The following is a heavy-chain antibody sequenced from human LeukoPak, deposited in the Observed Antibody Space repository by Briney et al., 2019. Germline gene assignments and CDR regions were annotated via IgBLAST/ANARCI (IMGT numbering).Heavy chain of an antibody. CDR1: GYSFTSYW. D-gene: IGHD3-22*01. CDR3: ARGSKVFAHYDRSGSYSEFDI. V-gene: IGHV5-51*01. J-gene: IGHJ3*02. Sequence: NHGESLKVSCKGSGYSFTSYWIGWVRQMPGKGLEWMGIIYPGDSDTRYSPSFQGQVTISADKSISTAYLQWSSLKASDTAMYYCARGSKVFAHYDRSGSYSEFDIWGQGTMVTVSS. CDR2: IYPGDSDT.